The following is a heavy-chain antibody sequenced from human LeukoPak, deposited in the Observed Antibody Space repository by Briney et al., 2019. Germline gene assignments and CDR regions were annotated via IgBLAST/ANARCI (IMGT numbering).Heavy chain of an antibody. CDR1: GYTFTSYG. J-gene: IGHJ4*02. D-gene: IGHD6-19*01. CDR2: ISAYNGNT. CDR3: ATPPMGSGWYGPFDY. V-gene: IGHV1-18*01. Sequence: ASVKVSCKASGYTFTSYGISWVRQAPGQGLEWMGWISAYNGNTNYAQKLQGRVTITTDTSTSTAYMELRSLRSDDTAVYYCATPPMGSGWYGPFDYWGQGTLVTVSS.